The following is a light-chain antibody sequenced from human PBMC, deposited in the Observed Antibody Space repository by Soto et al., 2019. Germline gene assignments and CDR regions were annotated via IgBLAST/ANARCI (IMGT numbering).Light chain of an antibody. CDR2: STN. V-gene: IGLV1-44*01. J-gene: IGLJ1*01. CDR1: SSNIGTNS. CDR3: AAWDDGLNVV. Sequence: QSVLTQPPSASGTPGQRVTISCSGSSSNIGTNSVNWYQQVPGTAPKLLIYSTNHRPSGVPDRFSGSKSGTSASLAISGLQSEDEADYYCAAWDDGLNVVFGTGTKVTVL.